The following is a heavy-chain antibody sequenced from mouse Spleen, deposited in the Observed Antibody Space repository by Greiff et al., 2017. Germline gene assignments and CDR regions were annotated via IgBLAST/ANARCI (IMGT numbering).Heavy chain of an antibody. D-gene: IGHD1-1*01. Sequence: EVKLMESGGGLVKPGGSLKLSCAASGFTFSSYTMSWVRQTPAKRLEWVATISSGGGNTYYPDSVKGRFTISRDNARNILYLQMSSLRSEDTAMYYCARGPDYYGSSYYFDYWGQGTTLTVSS. V-gene: IGHV5-9*04. J-gene: IGHJ2*01. CDR3: ARGPDYYGSSYYFDY. CDR1: GFTFSSYT. CDR2: ISSGGGNT.